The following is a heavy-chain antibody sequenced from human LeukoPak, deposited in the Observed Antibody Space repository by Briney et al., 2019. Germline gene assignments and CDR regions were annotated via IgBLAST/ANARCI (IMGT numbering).Heavy chain of an antibody. J-gene: IGHJ4*02. Sequence: ASVKVSSKPSVYTFTSYYMHWVRQAPAQGREWMGIINPSGGSTSYAQKFQGRVTMTRDTSTSTVYMELSSLRSEDTAVYYCAREYGGNTFDYWGQGTLATVSS. CDR1: VYTFTSYY. CDR2: INPSGGST. D-gene: IGHD4-23*01. V-gene: IGHV1-46*01. CDR3: AREYGGNTFDY.